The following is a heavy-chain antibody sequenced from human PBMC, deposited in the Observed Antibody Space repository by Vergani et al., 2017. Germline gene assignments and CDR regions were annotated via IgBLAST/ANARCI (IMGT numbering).Heavy chain of an antibody. CDR3: AKDLPSGTYGGDWLAP. CDR2: ISYDGSNK. D-gene: IGHD4-23*01. Sequence: QLVEAGGGGVQPGKSLRLSRAASGISLSSYGIPWVRQGPGKGLEWVAVISYDGSNKYYADSVKGRFTISRDTSKNTLYLQMNSLRAEDTAVYYCAKDLPSGTYGGDWLAPWGQGTLVTVSS. V-gene: IGHV3-30*18. CDR1: GISLSSYG. J-gene: IGHJ5*02.